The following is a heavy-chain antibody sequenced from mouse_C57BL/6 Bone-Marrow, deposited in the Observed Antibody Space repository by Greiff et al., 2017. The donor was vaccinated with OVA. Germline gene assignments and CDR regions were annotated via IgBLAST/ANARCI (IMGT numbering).Heavy chain of an antibody. CDR2: IYPGSGNT. J-gene: IGHJ2*01. V-gene: IGHV1-76*01. Sequence: VKLQQSGAELVRPGASVKLSCKASGYTFTDYYINWVKQRPGQGLEWIARIYPGSGNTYYNEKFKGKATLTAEKSSSTAYMQLSSLTSEDSAVYFCARWDYYGSSSYYFDYWGQGTTLTVSS. CDR3: ARWDYYGSSSYYFDY. CDR1: GYTFTDYY. D-gene: IGHD1-1*01.